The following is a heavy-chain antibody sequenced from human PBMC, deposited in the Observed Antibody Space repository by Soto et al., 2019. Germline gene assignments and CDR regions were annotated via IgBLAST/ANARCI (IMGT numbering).Heavy chain of an antibody. Sequence: SQTLSLTCAISGDSVSSNSAAWNWIRQSPSRGLEWLGRTYYRSKWYNDYAVSVKSRITINPDTSKNQFSLQLNSVTPEDTAVYYCARARYSSSSIGFGGDYYYYGMDVWGQGTMVTVSS. J-gene: IGHJ6*02. V-gene: IGHV6-1*01. CDR3: ARARYSSSSIGFGGDYYYYGMDV. CDR2: TYYRSKWYN. CDR1: GDSVSSNSAA. D-gene: IGHD6-6*01.